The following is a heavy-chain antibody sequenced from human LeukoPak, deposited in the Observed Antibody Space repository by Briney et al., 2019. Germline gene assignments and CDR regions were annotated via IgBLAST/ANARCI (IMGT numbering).Heavy chain of an antibody. V-gene: IGHV3-7*01. D-gene: IGHD4-17*01. CDR1: GFTFRNDW. Sequence: GGSLRLSCAASGFTFRNDWMSWVRQAPGKGLEWVAMIKEDGSQKNYVDSVKGRFTISRDNAKNSLYLQMNSLRAEDTAVYYCARDPGYGALDYWGQGTLVTVSS. CDR2: IKEDGSQK. J-gene: IGHJ4*02. CDR3: ARDPGYGALDY.